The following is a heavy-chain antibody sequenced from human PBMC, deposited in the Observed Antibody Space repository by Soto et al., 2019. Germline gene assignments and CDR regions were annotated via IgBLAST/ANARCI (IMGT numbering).Heavy chain of an antibody. CDR1: GGSISGTNW. V-gene: IGHV4-4*02. J-gene: IGHJ6*02. CDR3: ARGPQGVLWFGELLLDYYGMDV. Sequence: SATLYLNSSASGGSISGTNWSTWVCDTPWKVLEWIGEIYHSGSTNYTPSLKSRVTISVDKSKNQFSLKLSSVTAADTAAYYCARGPQGVLWFGELLLDYYGMDVWGQGTTVT. CDR2: IYHSGST. D-gene: IGHD3-10*01.